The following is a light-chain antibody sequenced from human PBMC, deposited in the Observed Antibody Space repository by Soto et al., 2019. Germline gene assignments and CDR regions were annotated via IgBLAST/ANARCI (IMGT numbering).Light chain of an antibody. Sequence: EIVLTQSPGTLSLSPGERATLSCRASQSVSSSYLAWYQQKPGQAPRLLIYGASSRATGIPDRFSGSGSGTHFTHTISRLEPEDFAVYYCRQYDSSPITFGQGTRLEIK. J-gene: IGKJ5*01. CDR3: RQYDSSPIT. V-gene: IGKV3-20*01. CDR2: GAS. CDR1: QSVSSSY.